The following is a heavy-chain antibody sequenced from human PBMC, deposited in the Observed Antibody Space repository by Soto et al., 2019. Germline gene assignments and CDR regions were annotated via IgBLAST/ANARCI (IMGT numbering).Heavy chain of an antibody. CDR1: GFTFSSYS. CDR2: ISSSSSTI. V-gene: IGHV3-48*02. CDR3: ARVRGSGWYQTGYYYGMDV. Sequence: GGSLRLSCAASGFTFSSYSMNWVRQAPGKGLEWVSYISSSSSTIYYADSVKGRFTISRDNAKNSLYLQMNSLRDEDTAVYYCARVRGSGWYQTGYYYGMDVWGQGTTVTVSS. J-gene: IGHJ6*02. D-gene: IGHD6-19*01.